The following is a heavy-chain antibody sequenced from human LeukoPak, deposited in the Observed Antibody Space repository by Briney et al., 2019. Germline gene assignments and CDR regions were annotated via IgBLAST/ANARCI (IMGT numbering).Heavy chain of an antibody. J-gene: IGHJ6*03. CDR2: IIPIFGTA. CDR3: ARATDCSGGSCYSSYYYYCMDV. Sequence: ASVKVSCKASGGTFSSYPISWVRQAPGQGLEWMGGIIPIFGTANYAQKFQGRVTITADESTSTAYMELSSLRSEDTAVYYCARATDCSGGSCYSSYYYYCMDVWGKGTTVTVSS. CDR1: GGTFSSYP. V-gene: IGHV1-69*13. D-gene: IGHD2-15*01.